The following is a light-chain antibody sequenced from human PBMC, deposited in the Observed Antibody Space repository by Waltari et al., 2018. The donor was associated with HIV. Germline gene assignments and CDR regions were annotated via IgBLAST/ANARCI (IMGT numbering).Light chain of an antibody. J-gene: IGLJ3*02. V-gene: IGLV2-14*02. Sequence: QSALTQPASVSGSPGQSITISCTGTSSNVWSDDLFSWYQQNPGEAPKPLIYGVTKRPSGVSNRFSGSKSGTSASLAITGLQAEDEADYYCQSYDSSLSGSWVFGGGTKLTVL. CDR1: SSNVWSDDL. CDR3: QSYDSSLSGSWV. CDR2: GVT.